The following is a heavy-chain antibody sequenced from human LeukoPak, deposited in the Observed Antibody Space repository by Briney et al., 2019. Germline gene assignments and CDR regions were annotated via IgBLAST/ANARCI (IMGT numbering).Heavy chain of an antibody. D-gene: IGHD3-16*01. J-gene: IGHJ4*02. CDR2: IYHSGST. Sequence: SQTLSLTCAVSGGSISSGGYSWSWIQQPPGKGLEWIGYIYHSGSTYYNPSLKSRVTISVDRSKNQFSLKLSSVTAADTAVYYCARAQSTFLFDYWGQGTLVTVSS. CDR1: GGSISSGGYS. V-gene: IGHV4-30-2*01. CDR3: ARAQSTFLFDY.